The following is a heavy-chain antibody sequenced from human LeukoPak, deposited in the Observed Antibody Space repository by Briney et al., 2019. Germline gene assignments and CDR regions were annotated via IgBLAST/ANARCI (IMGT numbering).Heavy chain of an antibody. CDR2: IMYDGSHK. CDR3: AKGGAASGVLDY. Sequence: GGSLRLSCAASRFSFSSYGMHWVRQAPGKGLEWVTFIMYDGSHKYYADSVKGRFTVSRDNSKNTVYLQMNSLRVDDTAVYFCAKGGAASGVLDYWGQGALVTVSS. D-gene: IGHD6-13*01. V-gene: IGHV3-30*02. CDR1: RFSFSSYG. J-gene: IGHJ4*02.